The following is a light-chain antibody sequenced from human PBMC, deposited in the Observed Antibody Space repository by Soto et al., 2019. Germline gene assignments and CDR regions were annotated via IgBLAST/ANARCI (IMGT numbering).Light chain of an antibody. CDR3: QKYSSWPPTWT. CDR2: GAS. Sequence: EIVMTQSPATLSVSPGERATLSCRASQSVSGTLAWYQQRPGQPPRLLFYGASTRATGIPARFSGSGSGTEFTLTISSLQSEDFAVYYCQKYSSWPPTWTFGQGTKV. J-gene: IGKJ1*01. V-gene: IGKV3-15*01. CDR1: QSVSGT.